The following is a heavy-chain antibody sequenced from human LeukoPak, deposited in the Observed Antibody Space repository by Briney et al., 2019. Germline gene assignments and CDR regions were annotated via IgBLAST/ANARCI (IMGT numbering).Heavy chain of an antibody. D-gene: IGHD3-22*01. CDR2: ISSSSSYI. V-gene: IGHV3-21*01. CDR3: ARVTMIVEQYFGY. CDR1: GFTFSSYS. Sequence: GGSLRLSCAASGFTFSSYSMNWVRQAPGKGLEWVSSISSSSSYIYYADSVKGRFTISRDNAKNSLYLQMNSLRAEDTAVYYCARVTMIVEQYFGYWGQGTLVTVSS. J-gene: IGHJ4*02.